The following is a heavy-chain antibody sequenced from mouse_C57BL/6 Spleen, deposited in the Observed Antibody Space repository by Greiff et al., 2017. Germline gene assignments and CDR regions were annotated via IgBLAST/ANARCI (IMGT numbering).Heavy chain of an antibody. CDR1: GYAFSSSW. CDR3: ARAGAPGWFAY. V-gene: IGHV1-82*01. Sequence: QVQLQQSGPELVKPGASVKISCKASGYAFSSSWMNWVKQRPGKGLEWIGRIYPGDGDTNYNGKFKGKATLTADKSSSTAYMQLRSLPSADSAVYFCARAGAPGWFAYWGQGTLVTVSA. CDR2: IYPGDGDT. J-gene: IGHJ3*01.